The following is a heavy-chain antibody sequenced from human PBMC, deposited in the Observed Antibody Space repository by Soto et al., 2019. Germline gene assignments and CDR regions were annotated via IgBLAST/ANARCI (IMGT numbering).Heavy chain of an antibody. D-gene: IGHD3-9*01. CDR3: AKAPYDILTGYPRWFDP. Sequence: GGSLRLSCAASGFTFSSYAMSWVRQAPGKGLEWVSAISGSGGSTYYADSVKGRFTISRDNSKNTLYLQMNSLRAEDTAVYYCAKAPYDILTGYPRWFDPWGQGTLVTVSS. J-gene: IGHJ5*02. V-gene: IGHV3-23*01. CDR2: ISGSGGST. CDR1: GFTFSSYA.